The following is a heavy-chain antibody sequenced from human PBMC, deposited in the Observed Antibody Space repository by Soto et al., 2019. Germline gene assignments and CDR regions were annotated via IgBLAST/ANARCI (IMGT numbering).Heavy chain of an antibody. J-gene: IGHJ4*02. D-gene: IGHD3-3*01. CDR1: GGSISSSSYY. CDR2: IYYSGST. Sequence: PSETLSLTCTVSGGSISSSSYYWGWIRQPPGKGLEWIGSIYYSGSTYYNPSLKSRVTISVDTSKNQFSLKLSSVTAADTAVYYCARHKPTRGFLEWFSYWGQGTLVTVSS. V-gene: IGHV4-39*01. CDR3: ARHKPTRGFLEWFSY.